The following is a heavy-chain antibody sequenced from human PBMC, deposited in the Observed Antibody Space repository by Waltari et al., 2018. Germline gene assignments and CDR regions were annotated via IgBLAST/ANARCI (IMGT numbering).Heavy chain of an antibody. CDR2: ISYDGNKE. V-gene: IGHV3-30-3*01. CDR1: GFLFRSYA. D-gene: IGHD3-10*01. CDR3: ARDREWGLLSFGELSY. Sequence: QVHLVESGVGVWGGVVQPGRSLRRCCAASGFLFRSYAMTWVRRAPGKGLEWVAIISYDGNKEFYADSVKGRFTISRDNSKNTVDLQMDSLRPDDTGVYYCARDREWGLLSFGELSYWGQGTLVTVSS. J-gene: IGHJ4*02.